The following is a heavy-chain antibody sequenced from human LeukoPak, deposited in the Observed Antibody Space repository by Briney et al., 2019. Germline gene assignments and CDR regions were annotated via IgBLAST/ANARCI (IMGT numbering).Heavy chain of an antibody. CDR1: GFTFSNFG. CDR2: IRYDGTNK. J-gene: IGHJ4*02. CDR3: VKENSGWYYFDY. Sequence: GVSLRLSCAASGFTFSNFGMHWVRQAPGKGLEWVAFIRYDGTNKYYADSVKGRFTISRDDSKNTLYLQMNSLRPEDTAVYYCVKENSGWYYFDYWGQGTLVTVSS. V-gene: IGHV3-30*02. D-gene: IGHD6-19*01.